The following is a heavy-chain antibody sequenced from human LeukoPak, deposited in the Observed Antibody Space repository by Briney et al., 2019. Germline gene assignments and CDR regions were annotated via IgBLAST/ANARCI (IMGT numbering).Heavy chain of an antibody. D-gene: IGHD3-10*01. Sequence: GSLRLSCAASGFTFSSYSMNWVRQAPGKGLEWVSSISSSSSYIYYADSVKGRFTISRDNAKNSLYLQMNSLRAEDTAVYYCARDFFAKFTMVRGVMGYWGQGTLVTVSS. J-gene: IGHJ4*02. CDR2: ISSSSSYI. CDR1: GFTFSSYS. CDR3: ARDFFAKFTMVRGVMGY. V-gene: IGHV3-21*01.